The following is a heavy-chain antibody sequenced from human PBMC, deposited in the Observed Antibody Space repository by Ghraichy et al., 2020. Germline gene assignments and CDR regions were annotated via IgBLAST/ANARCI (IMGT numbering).Heavy chain of an antibody. CDR1: GFTFSSYA. D-gene: IGHD1-26*01. J-gene: IGHJ4*02. CDR2: ISGRGGSP. Sequence: GGSLRLPCAASGFTFSSYAMSWVRQAPGKGLEWVADISGRGGSPYYADSVKGRFTISRDISKNTLHLQMNSLRAEDTAVYYCAKAVGADRPYYFDYWGQGTLVTVSS. CDR3: AKAVGADRPYYFDY. V-gene: IGHV3-23*01.